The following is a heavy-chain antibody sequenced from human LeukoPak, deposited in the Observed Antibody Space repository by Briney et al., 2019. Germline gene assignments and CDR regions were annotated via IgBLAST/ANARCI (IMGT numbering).Heavy chain of an antibody. J-gene: IGHJ3*02. Sequence: WIXXXXGGTNYAQKFQGRVTMTRDTSISTAYMELSRLRSDDTAVYYCARGGSYYDSSGYYDAFDIWGQGTMVTVSS. CDR2: IXXXXGGT. V-gene: IGHV1-2*02. CDR3: ARGGSYYDSSGYYDAFDI. D-gene: IGHD3-22*01.